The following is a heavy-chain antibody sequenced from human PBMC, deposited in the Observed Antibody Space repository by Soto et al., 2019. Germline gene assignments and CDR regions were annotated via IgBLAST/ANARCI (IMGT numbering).Heavy chain of an antibody. CDR2: IYHSGST. CDR1: GGSISSSNW. V-gene: IGHV4-4*02. CDR3: ASVRGGYYSAMDV. D-gene: IGHD3-10*02. J-gene: IGHJ6*02. Sequence: QVQLQESGPGLVKPSGTLSLTCAVSGGSISSSNWWSWVRQPPGKGLEWIGEIYHSGSTNYNPSLKSRVTISVDKPKIQFSLKLSSVTAADKAVYYCASVRGGYYSAMDVWGQGTTVTVSS.